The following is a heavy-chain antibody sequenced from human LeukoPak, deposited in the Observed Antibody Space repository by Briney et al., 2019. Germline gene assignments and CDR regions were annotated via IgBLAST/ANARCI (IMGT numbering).Heavy chain of an antibody. CDR3: ARRITVTTRNYYMDV. D-gene: IGHD4-17*01. J-gene: IGHJ6*03. CDR1: GFTFSSYA. Sequence: PGGSLRLSCAAPGFTFSSYAMSWVRQAPGKGLEWVSAISGSGGSTYYADSVKGRFTISRDSSKNTLYLQMNSLRAEDTAVYYCARRITVTTRNYYMDVWGKGTTVTVSS. V-gene: IGHV3-23*01. CDR2: ISGSGGST.